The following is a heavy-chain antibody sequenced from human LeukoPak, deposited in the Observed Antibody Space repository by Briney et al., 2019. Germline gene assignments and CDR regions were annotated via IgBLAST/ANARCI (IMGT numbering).Heavy chain of an antibody. CDR3: ARVGSSSLQSTQLISFDY. V-gene: IGHV1-46*01. CDR2: INPSGGST. J-gene: IGHJ4*02. D-gene: IGHD6-13*01. Sequence: ASVKVSCKASGYTFTSYYMHWVRQAPGQGLEWMGIINPSGGSTSYAQKFQGRVTMTRGTSTSTVYMELSSLRSEDTAVYYCARVGSSSLQSTQLISFDYWGQGTLVTVSS. CDR1: GYTFTSYY.